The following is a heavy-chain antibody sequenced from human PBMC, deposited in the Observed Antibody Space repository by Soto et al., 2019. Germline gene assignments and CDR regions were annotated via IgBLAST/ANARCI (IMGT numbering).Heavy chain of an antibody. D-gene: IGHD6-6*01. J-gene: IGHJ4*02. CDR2: FDPEDGET. CDR3: AGRPYSSSSGDY. CDR1: GYTLTELS. V-gene: IGHV1-24*01. Sequence: GASVKVSCKVSGYTLTELSMHRVRQAPGKGLEWMGGFDPEDGETIYAQKFQGRVTMTEDTSTDKAYMELSSLRSEDTAVYYCAGRPYSSSSGDYWGQGTLVTVSS.